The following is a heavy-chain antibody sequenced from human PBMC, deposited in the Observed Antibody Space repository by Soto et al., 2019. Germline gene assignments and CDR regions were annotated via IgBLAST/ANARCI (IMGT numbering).Heavy chain of an antibody. CDR2: IKADEITT. J-gene: IGHJ4*02. D-gene: IGHD4-17*01. CDR1: GFTFTDYW. CDR3: ARGLYLDYGQDY. V-gene: IGHV3-74*01. Sequence: EVQLVESGGGLIQTGGSLRLSCAASGFTFTDYWMHWARQAPGKGLVWVSRIKADEITTSYADSVKGRFTIFRDNAKNTLYLQMNRLTAEDTAVYYWARGLYLDYGQDYWGRGTLVTVSS.